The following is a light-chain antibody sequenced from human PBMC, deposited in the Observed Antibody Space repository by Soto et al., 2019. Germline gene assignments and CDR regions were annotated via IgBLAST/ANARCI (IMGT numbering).Light chain of an antibody. Sequence: DIQLTQSPSFLSASVGDRVTITCRASQDINTYLAWYQQKPGQAPKLLIFAASTLQNGVPSRFSGSGSGTEFTVTITSLQPEDFAPYYCQQRKSYPITFGQGTRLEIK. J-gene: IGKJ5*01. CDR2: AAS. V-gene: IGKV1-9*01. CDR3: QQRKSYPIT. CDR1: QDINTY.